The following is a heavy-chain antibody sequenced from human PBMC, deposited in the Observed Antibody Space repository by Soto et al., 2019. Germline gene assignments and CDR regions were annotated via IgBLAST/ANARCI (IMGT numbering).Heavy chain of an antibody. Sequence: PGGSLRLSCAASGFTFSDYYMSWIRQAPGKGLEWVSYISSSSYTNYADSVKGRFTISRDNATNSLYLQMNSLRAEDTAVYYCASGPGYYYYSIGYYFDWGQGTLVTVSS. J-gene: IGHJ4*02. CDR2: ISSSSYT. V-gene: IGHV3-11*06. CDR1: GFTFSDYY. D-gene: IGHD3-22*01. CDR3: ASGPGYYYYSIGYYFD.